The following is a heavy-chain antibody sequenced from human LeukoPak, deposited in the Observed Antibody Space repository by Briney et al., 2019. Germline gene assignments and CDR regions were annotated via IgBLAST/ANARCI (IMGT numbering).Heavy chain of an antibody. V-gene: IGHV4-4*02. CDR3: ARGGNKSELDNWFDP. D-gene: IGHD1-26*01. Sequence: SGTLSHTRPVSGGSISRSKWGSWVRQPPGKGLEWSGQIFHSRITNYNPSLTSPVTISVDKSTTQFSLKLTSLPAADTAVYYCARGGNKSELDNWFDPWGQGTLVTVSS. J-gene: IGHJ5*02. CDR1: GGSISRSKW. CDR2: IFHSRIT.